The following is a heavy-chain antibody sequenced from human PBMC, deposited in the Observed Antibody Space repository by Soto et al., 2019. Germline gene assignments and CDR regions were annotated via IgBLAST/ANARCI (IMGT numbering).Heavy chain of an antibody. D-gene: IGHD5-12*01. CDR2: ISSSGSTI. CDR3: ATRGELGGYARY. J-gene: IGHJ4*02. Sequence: PGGSLRLSCAASGFTFSDYNMSWIRQAPGKGLEWVSYISSSGSTIYHADSVKGRFTISRDNAKNSLYLQMNSLRAEDTAVYYCATRGELGGYARYWGQGTLVTVSS. CDR1: GFTFSDYN. V-gene: IGHV3-11*01.